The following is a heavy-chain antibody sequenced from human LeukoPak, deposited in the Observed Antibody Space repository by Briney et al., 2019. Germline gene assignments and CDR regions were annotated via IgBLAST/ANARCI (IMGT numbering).Heavy chain of an antibody. CDR2: IYYSGST. CDR1: GGSISSYY. D-gene: IGHD3-3*01. J-gene: IGHJ4*02. V-gene: IGHV4-39*01. Sequence: NPSETLSLTCTVSGGSISSYYWGWIRQPPGKGLEWIGSIYYSGSTYYNPSLKSRVTISVDTSKNQFSLKLSSVTAADTAVYYCARSLYYDFWSGYYTFDYWGQGTLVTVSS. CDR3: ARSLYYDFWSGYYTFDY.